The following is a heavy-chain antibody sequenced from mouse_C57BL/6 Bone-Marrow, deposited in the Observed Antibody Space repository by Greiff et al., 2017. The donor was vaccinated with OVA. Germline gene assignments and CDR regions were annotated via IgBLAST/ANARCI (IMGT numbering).Heavy chain of an antibody. CDR1: GYTFTSYW. D-gene: IGHD1-1*01. CDR2: IYPGSGST. V-gene: IGHV1-55*01. J-gene: IGHJ1*03. Sequence: QVQLQQSGAELVKPGASVKMSCKASGYTFTSYWITWVKQRPGQGLEWIGDIYPGSGSTNYNEKFKSKATLTVDTSSSTAYMQLSSLTSEDSAVYYGARGTVVAWYFDVWGTGTTVTVSS. CDR3: ARGTVVAWYFDV.